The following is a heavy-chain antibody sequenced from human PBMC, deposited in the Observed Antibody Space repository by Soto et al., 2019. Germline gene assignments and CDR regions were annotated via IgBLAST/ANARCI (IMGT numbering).Heavy chain of an antibody. CDR1: GFTFSNYA. CDR3: AKRSVVAGREYYFDY. CDR2: ITNGGGST. Sequence: LRLSFAASGFTFSNYAMNWVRQAPGKGLEWVSVITNGGGSTFYADSVKGRFTVSRDNSKNTLFLQMNSLRAEDTALYYCAKRSVVAGREYYFDYWGQGTLVTVSS. D-gene: IGHD6-6*01. J-gene: IGHJ4*02. V-gene: IGHV3-23*01.